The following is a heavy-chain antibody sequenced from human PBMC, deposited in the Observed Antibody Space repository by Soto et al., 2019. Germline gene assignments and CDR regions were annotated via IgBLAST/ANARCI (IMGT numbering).Heavy chain of an antibody. D-gene: IGHD2-21*02. Sequence: QVQLVQSGAEVKKPGSSVKVSCKASGGTFSSYAISWVRQAPGQGLEWMGGIIPIFGTANYAQKFQGRVTITADESTSTAYMELSSLRSEDTAVYYCAGNSYCGGDCRSYYYYGMDVWGQGTTVTVSS. CDR1: GGTFSSYA. V-gene: IGHV1-69*12. CDR2: IIPIFGTA. J-gene: IGHJ6*02. CDR3: AGNSYCGGDCRSYYYYGMDV.